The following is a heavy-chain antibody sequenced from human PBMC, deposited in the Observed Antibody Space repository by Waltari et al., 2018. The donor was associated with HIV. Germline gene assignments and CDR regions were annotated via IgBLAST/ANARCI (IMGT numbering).Heavy chain of an antibody. CDR3: ARDYYDSSGYYYGYSP. Sequence: QVQLQESGPGLVKPSETLSLTCTVSGGSIRRYYWSWIRQPPGKGLEWIGYIYYSGSTNYNPSLKSRVTISVDTSKNQFSLKLSSVTAADTAVYYCARDYYDSSGYYYGYSPWGQGTLVTVSS. CDR2: IYYSGST. V-gene: IGHV4-59*01. CDR1: GGSIRRYY. J-gene: IGHJ5*02. D-gene: IGHD3-22*01.